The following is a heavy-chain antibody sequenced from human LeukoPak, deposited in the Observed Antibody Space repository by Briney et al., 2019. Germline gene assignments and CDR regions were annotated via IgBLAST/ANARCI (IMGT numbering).Heavy chain of an antibody. Sequence: SETLSLTCTVSSGSISTSNYYWGWVRQPPGKALEWIGNIFYSGSTYYSPSLKSRVTMSVDTSKNQFSLKLTSVTAADTAVYYCARDRYYYDSSSYYSAFETWGQGTMVTVSS. J-gene: IGHJ3*02. CDR1: SGSISTSNYY. V-gene: IGHV4-39*07. D-gene: IGHD3-22*01. CDR2: IFYSGST. CDR3: ARDRYYYDSSSYYSAFET.